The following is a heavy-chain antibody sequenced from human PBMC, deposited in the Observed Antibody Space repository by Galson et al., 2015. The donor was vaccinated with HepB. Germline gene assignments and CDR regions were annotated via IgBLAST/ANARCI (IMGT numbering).Heavy chain of an antibody. J-gene: IGHJ4*02. D-gene: IGHD2-15*01. V-gene: IGHV3-23*01. Sequence: SLRLSCAASGFTFSSYGMSWVRQAPGKGLEWVSVISGSGGSSYYADSVKGRFTIFRDNSKNTLYLQMNNLRAEDTAVYYCAKGYSTLHIPQPDIWGQGTLVTVSS. CDR2: ISGSGGSS. CDR1: GFTFSSYG. CDR3: AKGYSTLHIPQPDI.